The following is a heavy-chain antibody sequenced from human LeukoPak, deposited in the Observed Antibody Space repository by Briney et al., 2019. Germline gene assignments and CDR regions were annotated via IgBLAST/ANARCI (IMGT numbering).Heavy chain of an antibody. CDR3: ARGIGFRIVGAPYYYYYYMDV. D-gene: IGHD1-26*01. CDR2: IYTSGST. Sequence: PSQTQSLTRTVSGGSISSRSHYWSWIRQPAGKGLEWIGRIYTSGSTNYNPSLKSRVTISVDTSKNQFSLKLSSVTAADTAVYYCARGIGFRIVGAPYYYYYYMDVWGKGTTVTVSS. J-gene: IGHJ6*03. V-gene: IGHV4-61*02. CDR1: GGSISSRSHY.